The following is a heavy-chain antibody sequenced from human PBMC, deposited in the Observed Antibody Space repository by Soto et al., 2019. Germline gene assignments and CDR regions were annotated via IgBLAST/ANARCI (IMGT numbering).Heavy chain of an antibody. J-gene: IGHJ4*02. Sequence: AETLSLTCAVYGGSFSGYYWSWIRQPPGKGLEWIGEINHSGSTNYNPSLKSRVTISVDTSKNQFSLKLSSVTAADTAVYYCARDLPITMARWVFDYWGQGTLVTVAS. CDR1: GGSFSGYY. CDR2: INHSGST. D-gene: IGHD3-10*01. V-gene: IGHV4-34*01. CDR3: ARDLPITMARWVFDY.